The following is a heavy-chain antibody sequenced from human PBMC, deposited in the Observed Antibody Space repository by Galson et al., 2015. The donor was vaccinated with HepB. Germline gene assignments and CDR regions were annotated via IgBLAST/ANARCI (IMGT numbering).Heavy chain of an antibody. CDR3: AKNGRSDSTGYFDPYFDY. Sequence: SLRLSCAASGFKFDDFAMYWVRQAPGKGLEWDSGISWNSGSIGYADSVKGRFTISRDNAKKSLYLQMNSLRAEDTALYYCAKNGRSDSTGYFDPYFDYWGRGTLVTVSS. D-gene: IGHD3-22*01. J-gene: IGHJ4*02. CDR2: ISWNSGSI. V-gene: IGHV3-9*01. CDR1: GFKFDDFA.